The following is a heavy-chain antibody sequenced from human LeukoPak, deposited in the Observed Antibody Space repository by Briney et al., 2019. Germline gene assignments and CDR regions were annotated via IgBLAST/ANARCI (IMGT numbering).Heavy chain of an antibody. CDR1: GITFSSYA. CDR3: SREVGGSYWDY. D-gene: IGHD1-26*01. CDR2: IRSKVYGRTT. Sequence: PGGSLRLSCAASGITFSSYAMNWVRQAPGMGLEWVGLIRSKVYGRTTEHAASVRGRFTISRDDSKSIVYLQMNSLKNEDTALYYCSREVGGSYWDYWGQGNQVTVSS. J-gene: IGHJ4*02. V-gene: IGHV3-49*04.